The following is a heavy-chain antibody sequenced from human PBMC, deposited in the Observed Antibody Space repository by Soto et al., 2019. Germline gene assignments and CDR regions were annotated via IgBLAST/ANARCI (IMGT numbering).Heavy chain of an antibody. CDR1: GFSVSSSH. V-gene: IGHV3-53*01. Sequence: EVQLVDSGGGLIQPGGSLRLSCAASGFSVSSSHMIWVRQAPGKGLEWVSVIYSGGATYYAVSVKGRFTISRDRSKNTVYLQMDGLRTVDTAVYHCAKLGPYGSESYSFRYNWIDPWGQGTLVTVSS. D-gene: IGHD3-10*01. CDR2: IYSGGAT. CDR3: AKLGPYGSESYSFRYNWIDP. J-gene: IGHJ5*02.